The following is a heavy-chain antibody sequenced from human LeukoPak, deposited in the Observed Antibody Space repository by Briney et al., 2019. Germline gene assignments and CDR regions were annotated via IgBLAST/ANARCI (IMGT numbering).Heavy chain of an antibody. CDR1: GFTFRNYA. CDR2: VSGSGSTT. J-gene: IGHJ4*02. CDR3: AKEVGVFDY. D-gene: IGHD1-26*01. Sequence: GGSLRLSCEASGFTFRNYAMSWVRQAPEKGLEWVSSVSGSGSTTHYEDSVKGRFTITRDNSKNTLYLQMNSLRADDTAAYYCAKEVGVFDYWGQGTLVTVSS. V-gene: IGHV3-23*01.